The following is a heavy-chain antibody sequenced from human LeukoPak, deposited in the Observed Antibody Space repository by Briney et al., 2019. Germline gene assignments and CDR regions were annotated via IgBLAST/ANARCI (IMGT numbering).Heavy chain of an antibody. V-gene: IGHV3-53*01. CDR1: GFSVSGQY. Sequence: GGSLRLSCAARGFSVSGQYMNWVRQAPGEGLEWVSVIYSGGSTYYADSVRGRFTISRDNSINTLYLQMNSLRAEDSAVYYWASSVYSGSPTKSCDYWGQGTLVTVSS. J-gene: IGHJ4*02. D-gene: IGHD2-21*01. CDR2: IYSGGST. CDR3: ASSVYSGSPTKSCDY.